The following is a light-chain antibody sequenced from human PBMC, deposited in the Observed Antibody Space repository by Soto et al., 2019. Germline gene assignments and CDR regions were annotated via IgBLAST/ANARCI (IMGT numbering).Light chain of an antibody. Sequence: QSALTQPASVSGSPGQSITISCTGCSSDIGAYNYVSWYQQHPGKTPKLMIYGVTNRPSGVSNRFSGSKSGSTASLTISGLQAEDVADYYCSSYTTSSTLEFGGGTKLTVL. J-gene: IGLJ2*01. V-gene: IGLV2-14*01. CDR2: GVT. CDR1: SSDIGAYNY. CDR3: SSYTTSSTLE.